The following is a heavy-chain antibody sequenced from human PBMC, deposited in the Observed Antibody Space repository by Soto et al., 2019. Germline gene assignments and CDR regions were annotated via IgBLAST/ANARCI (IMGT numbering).Heavy chain of an antibody. CDR2: INPSGGST. V-gene: IGHV1-46*01. J-gene: IGHJ5*02. D-gene: IGHD6-6*01. CDR1: GYSLTSDY. Sequence: ASVKGYCKASGYSLTSDYMDWVRQKPGQGLEWMGIINPSGGSTSYAQKFQGRVTMTRDTSTSTVYMELSSLRSEDTAVYYCARAQRGSSSRSINGRWSDPWGQGTLVTVSS. CDR3: ARAQRGSSSRSINGRWSDP.